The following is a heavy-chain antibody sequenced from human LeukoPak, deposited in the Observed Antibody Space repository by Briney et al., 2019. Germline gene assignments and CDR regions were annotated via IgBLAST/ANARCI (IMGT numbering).Heavy chain of an antibody. J-gene: IGHJ4*02. CDR1: GGSISSGDYY. CDR3: ARGSRDCYDSSGTIFDY. CDR2: IYYSGST. V-gene: IGHV4-30-4*01. Sequence: SETLSLTRTVSGGSISSGDYYWSWIRQPPGKGLEWIGYIYYSGSTYYNPSLKSRVTISVDRSKNQFSLKLSSVTAADTAVYYCARGSRDCYDSSGTIFDYWGQGTLVTVSS. D-gene: IGHD3-22*01.